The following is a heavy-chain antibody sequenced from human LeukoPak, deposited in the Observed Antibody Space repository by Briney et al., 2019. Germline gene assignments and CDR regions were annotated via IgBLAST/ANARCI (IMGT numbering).Heavy chain of an antibody. V-gene: IGHV5-51*01. CDR2: IYPGDSGT. Sequence: KPGESLKISCKGSGYTFTNSWIGWVRQMPGKGLEWMGTIYPGDSGTRYSPSFQGLVTISADKSISTAYLQWSSLKASDTAMYYCARQPEGIPYWGQGTLVTVSS. D-gene: IGHD1-14*01. CDR3: ARQPEGIPY. CDR1: GYTFTNSW. J-gene: IGHJ4*02.